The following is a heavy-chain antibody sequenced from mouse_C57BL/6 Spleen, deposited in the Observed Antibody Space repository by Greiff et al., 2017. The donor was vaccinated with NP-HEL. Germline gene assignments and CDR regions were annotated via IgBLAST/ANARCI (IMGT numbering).Heavy chain of an antibody. Sequence: VQLQQPGAELVKPGASVKLSCKASGYTFTSYWMYWVKQRPGQGLEWIGMIHPNSGSTNYNEKFKSKATLTVDKSSSTAYMQLSSLTSEDSAVYYCARPFYCDYGSYAMDYWGQGTSVTVSS. D-gene: IGHD2-4*01. V-gene: IGHV1-64*01. CDR1: GYTFTSYW. CDR3: ARPFYCDYGSYAMDY. CDR2: IHPNSGST. J-gene: IGHJ4*01.